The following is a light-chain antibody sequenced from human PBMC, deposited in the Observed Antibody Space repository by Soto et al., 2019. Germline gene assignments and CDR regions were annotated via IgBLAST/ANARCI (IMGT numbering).Light chain of an antibody. CDR2: DAS. V-gene: IGKV1-5*01. CDR1: QTISTR. Sequence: IEVTQGPADLCASVGDRFTISCRASQTISTRMAWYQQTPGKAPKLLLDDASTLQSGVASRLSGRGSGTEITLISCGLQPDDSATYYCRQFTNTHNTWMFRQGTKVDIK. J-gene: IGKJ1*01. CDR3: RQFTNTHNTWM.